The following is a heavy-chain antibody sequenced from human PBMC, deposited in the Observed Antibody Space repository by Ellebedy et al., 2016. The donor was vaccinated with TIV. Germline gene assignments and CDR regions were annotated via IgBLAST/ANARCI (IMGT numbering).Heavy chain of an antibody. Sequence: SETLSLXCTVSGGSISSGGYYWSWIRQHPGKGLEWIGYIYYSGSTYYNPSLKSRVTIALDTSKNQFSLKLSSVTAAATAVYYCGRVRGGGLSGCYFDYWGQGTLVTVSS. CDR1: GGSISSGGYY. J-gene: IGHJ4*02. CDR3: GRVRGGGLSGCYFDY. D-gene: IGHD3-16*02. CDR2: IYYSGST. V-gene: IGHV4-31*03.